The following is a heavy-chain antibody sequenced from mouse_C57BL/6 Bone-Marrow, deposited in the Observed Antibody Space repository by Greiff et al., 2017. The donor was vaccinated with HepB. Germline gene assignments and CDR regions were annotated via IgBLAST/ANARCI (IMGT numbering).Heavy chain of an antibody. J-gene: IGHJ1*03. CDR1: GFTFTDYY. CDR3: ARSLRWLPSDV. V-gene: IGHV7-3*01. D-gene: IGHD2-3*01. Sequence: EVKVEESGGGLVQPGGSLSLSCAASGFTFTDYYMSWVRQPPGKALEWLGFIRNKANGYTTEYSASVKGRFTISRDNSQSILYLQMNALRAEDSATYYCARSLRWLPSDVWGTGTTVTVSS. CDR2: IRNKANGYTT.